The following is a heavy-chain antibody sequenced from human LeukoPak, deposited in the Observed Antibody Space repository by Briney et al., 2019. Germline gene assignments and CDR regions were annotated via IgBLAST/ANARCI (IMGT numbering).Heavy chain of an antibody. D-gene: IGHD3-9*01. CDR3: ARDYDTSYYYYYMDV. CDR1: GYTFTRYY. Sequence: ASEKVSCTAAGYTFTRYYIHWVRQAPGQRREWMGWINPNSGGTNYAQKFQGRVTMTRDTSISTAYMELSRLRSDDTAVYYCARDYDTSYYYYYMDVWGKGTTVTVSS. J-gene: IGHJ6*03. CDR2: INPNSGGT. V-gene: IGHV1-2*02.